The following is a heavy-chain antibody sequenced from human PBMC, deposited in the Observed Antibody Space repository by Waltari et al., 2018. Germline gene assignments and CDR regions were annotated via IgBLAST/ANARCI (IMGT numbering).Heavy chain of an antibody. CDR2: IIPIFGKA. J-gene: IGHJ6*02. Sequence: QVQLVQSGAEVKKPGSSVKVSCKASGGTFSSYAISWGRQAPGQGLEWMGGIIPIFGKANYAQKFQGRVTITTDESTSTAYMELSSLRSEDTAVYYCARDVNRAVALYGMDVWGQGTTVTVSS. CDR3: ARDVNRAVALYGMDV. CDR1: GGTFSSYA. D-gene: IGHD6-19*01. V-gene: IGHV1-69*05.